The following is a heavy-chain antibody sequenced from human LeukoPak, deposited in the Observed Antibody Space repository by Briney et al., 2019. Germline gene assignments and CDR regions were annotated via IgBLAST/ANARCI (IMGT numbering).Heavy chain of an antibody. V-gene: IGHV1-18*01. CDR3: ARDRGFGGYDLMRGPKNYFDY. Sequence: GASVKVSCKASGYTFTSSGISWVRQAPGQGLEWMGWISAYNGNTNYAQKLQGRVTMTTDTSTSTAYMELRSLRSDDTAVYYCARDRGFGGYDLMRGPKNYFDYWGQGTLVTVSS. CDR2: ISAYNGNT. CDR1: GYTFTSSG. J-gene: IGHJ4*02. D-gene: IGHD5-12*01.